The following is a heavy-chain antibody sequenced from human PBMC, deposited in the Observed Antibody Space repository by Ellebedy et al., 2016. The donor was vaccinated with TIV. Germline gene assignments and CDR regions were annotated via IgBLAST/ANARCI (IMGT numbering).Heavy chain of an antibody. CDR1: GFTFSSNW. J-gene: IGHJ4*02. CDR3: ARGRSFN. Sequence: PGGSLRLSCAASGFTFSSNWMSWVRQTPGKGLAWVAYIKQDGGEKYYVDSVTGRFTISRDNAKNSLYLQMNSLRAEDTAVYYCARGRSFNWGKGTLVTVSS. CDR2: IKQDGGEK. D-gene: IGHD6-19*01. V-gene: IGHV3-7*03.